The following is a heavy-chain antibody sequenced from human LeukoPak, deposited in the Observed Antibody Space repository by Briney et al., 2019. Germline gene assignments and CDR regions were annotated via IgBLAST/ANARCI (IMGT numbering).Heavy chain of an antibody. CDR3: ARGYCGGDCYGD. J-gene: IGHJ1*01. D-gene: IGHD2-21*02. CDR2: ISGSSRHI. V-gene: IGHV3-21*01. Sequence: PGGSLRLSCAASGFTFGDCFMNWVRQAPVKGLEYVSSISGSSRHIYYADSVKGRFTISRDNTKSSLYLQMNSLRVEDMAVYYCARGYCGGDCYGDWGQGTLVTVSS. CDR1: GFTFGDCF.